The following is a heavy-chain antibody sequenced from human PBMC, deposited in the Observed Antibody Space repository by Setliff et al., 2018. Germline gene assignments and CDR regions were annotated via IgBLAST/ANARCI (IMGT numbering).Heavy chain of an antibody. J-gene: IGHJ5*02. V-gene: IGHV4-59*02. Sequence: SETLSLTCTVSGVSVASHYWSWIRQAPGTGLEWIAYAHDNGETNQNPSLKSRVTISVDTSKNQFSLKMTSVTAADTAIYYCARGSTGIYDPWGQGILVTVSS. CDR3: ARGSTGIYDP. D-gene: IGHD1-1*01. CDR2: AHDNGET. CDR1: GVSVASHY.